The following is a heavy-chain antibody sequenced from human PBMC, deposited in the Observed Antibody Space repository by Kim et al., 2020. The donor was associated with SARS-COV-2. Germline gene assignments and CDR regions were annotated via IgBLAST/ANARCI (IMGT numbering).Heavy chain of an antibody. CDR3: AREMRVGATPWGPEETSWFDP. Sequence: SETLSLTCTVSGGSISSYYWSWIRQPPGKGLEWIGYIYYSGSTNYNPSLKSRVTISVDTSKNQFSLKLSSVTAADTAVYYCAREMRVGATPWGPEETSWFDPWGQGTLVTVSS. D-gene: IGHD1-26*01. J-gene: IGHJ5*02. CDR1: GGSISSYY. V-gene: IGHV4-59*13. CDR2: IYYSGST.